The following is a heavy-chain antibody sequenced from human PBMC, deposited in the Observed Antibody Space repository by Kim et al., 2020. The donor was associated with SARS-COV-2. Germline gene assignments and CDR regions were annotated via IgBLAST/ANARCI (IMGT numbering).Heavy chain of an antibody. CDR2: VYYRGSA. CDR3: ARDETGWPPGAYEV. CDR1: GDSISSYY. J-gene: IGHJ3*01. Sequence: SETLSLTCSVSGDSISSYYWSWIRQPAEKELEWIGRVYYRGSADYNPSLASRVTMSVDLSKSQISLTLKSVTAADTAVYYCARDETGWPPGAYEVWGQGTMVIVSS. V-gene: IGHV4-4*07. D-gene: IGHD6-19*01.